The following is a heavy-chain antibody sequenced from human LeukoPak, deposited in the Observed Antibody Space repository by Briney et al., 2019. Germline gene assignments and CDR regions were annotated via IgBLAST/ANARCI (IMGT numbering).Heavy chain of an antibody. CDR1: GYTFTSYG. V-gene: IGHV1-18*01. Sequence: ASVKVSCKASGYTFTSYGISWVRQAPGQGLEWMGWISAYNGNTNYAQKLQGRVTMTTDTSTSTAYMELRSLRSDDTAVCYCARGMMYYDFWSGPDYWGQGTLVTVSS. D-gene: IGHD3-3*01. J-gene: IGHJ4*02. CDR3: ARGMMYYDFWSGPDY. CDR2: ISAYNGNT.